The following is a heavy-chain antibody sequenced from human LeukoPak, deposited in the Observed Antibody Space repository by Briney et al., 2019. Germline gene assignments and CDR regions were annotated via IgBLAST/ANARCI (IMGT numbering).Heavy chain of an antibody. V-gene: IGHV4-34*01. CDR2: INHSGST. CDR1: GGSFSGYY. Sequence: SETLSLTCAVYGGSFSGYYWSWIRQPPGKGLEWIGEINHSGSTNYNPSLKSRVTISVDTSKNQSSLKLSSVTAADTAVYYCARPRYCSSTSCYGFDYWGQGTLVTVSS. J-gene: IGHJ4*02. CDR3: ARPRYCSSTSCYGFDY. D-gene: IGHD2-2*01.